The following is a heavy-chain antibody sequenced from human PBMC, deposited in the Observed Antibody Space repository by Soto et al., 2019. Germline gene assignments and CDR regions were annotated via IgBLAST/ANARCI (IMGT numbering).Heavy chain of an antibody. Sequence: QVQLVQSGAEMKKPGSSVKVSCQSSGGTFNTYAMNWVRQAPGQDPEWMGDISPMFGAANYAPKFQGRVTITADDSTGTSYMQKSSLTSEDTALYFCAREVQVHTPAFVYWGQGTLVTVSS. J-gene: IGHJ4*02. D-gene: IGHD3-10*01. CDR3: AREVQVHTPAFVY. V-gene: IGHV1-69*19. CDR1: GGTFNTYA. CDR2: ISPMFGAA.